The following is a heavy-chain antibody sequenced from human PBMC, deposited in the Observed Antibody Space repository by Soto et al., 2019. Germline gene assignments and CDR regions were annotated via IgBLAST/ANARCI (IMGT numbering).Heavy chain of an antibody. Sequence: QVQLQESGPGLVNPSQTLSLTCTVSGGSISSADYYWTWIRQPPGKGLEWIGYIHDSGSTNDNPSLKRRVAISVDPSKNPFSLNLTSVTAADTAVYYCARGIAALPAGLGMDVWGQGTTVTVSS. CDR1: GGSISSADYY. J-gene: IGHJ6*02. V-gene: IGHV4-30-4*01. D-gene: IGHD6-6*01. CDR3: ARGIAALPAGLGMDV. CDR2: IHDSGST.